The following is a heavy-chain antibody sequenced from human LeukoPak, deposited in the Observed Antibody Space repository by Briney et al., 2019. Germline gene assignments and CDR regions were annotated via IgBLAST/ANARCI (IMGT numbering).Heavy chain of an antibody. J-gene: IGHJ4*02. Sequence: GGSLRLSCAASGFTFSSYAMSWVRQAPGKGLEWVSAISGSGGSTYYADSVKGRLTISRDNSKNTLYLQMNSLRAEDTAVYYCAKSGVSGSYFRDYFDYWGQGTLVTVSS. V-gene: IGHV3-23*01. D-gene: IGHD1-26*01. CDR1: GFTFSSYA. CDR3: AKSGVSGSYFRDYFDY. CDR2: ISGSGGST.